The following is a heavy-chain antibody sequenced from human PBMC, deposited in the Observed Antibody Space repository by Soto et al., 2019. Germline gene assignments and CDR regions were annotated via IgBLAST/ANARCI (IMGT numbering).Heavy chain of an antibody. Sequence: GESRKVSCKGSGYRFSDYWIFWLRQTPGKGLEWLGRIDHSDSYIPYSPSFQCHVIISADNATNSAFLTWTSLKASDSAIYYCANLDFTFGSIADLDIWAQGTMVPVSS. CDR1: GYRFSDYW. J-gene: IGHJ3*02. CDR3: ANLDFTFGSIADLDI. D-gene: IGHD3-3*01. CDR2: IDHSDSYI. V-gene: IGHV5-10-1*01.